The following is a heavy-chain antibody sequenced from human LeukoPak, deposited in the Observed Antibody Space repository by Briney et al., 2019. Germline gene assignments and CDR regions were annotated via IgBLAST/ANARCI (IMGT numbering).Heavy chain of an antibody. CDR3: ARGRGYNYGFFDY. J-gene: IGHJ4*02. CDR1: GFTFSSYE. D-gene: IGHD5-18*01. CDR2: ISSSGTTI. Sequence: GGSLRLSCAASGFTFSSYEMNWVRQAPGKGLEWVSYISSSGTTIYYADSVKGRFTISRDNAKTSLYLQMNSLRAEDTAVYYCARGRGYNYGFFDYWGQGTLVTVSS. V-gene: IGHV3-48*03.